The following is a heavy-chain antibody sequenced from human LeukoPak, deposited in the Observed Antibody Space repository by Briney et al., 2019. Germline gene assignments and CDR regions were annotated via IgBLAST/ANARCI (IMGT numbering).Heavy chain of an antibody. J-gene: IGHJ4*02. Sequence: SQTLSLTCTVSGGSISSGGYYWSWIRQHPGKGLEWIGYIYYSGSTYYNPSLKSRVTISVDTSKNQFSLKLSSVTAADTAVYYCARGGCSSTSCYYFDYWGQGTLVTVSS. D-gene: IGHD2-2*01. CDR3: ARGGCSSTSCYYFDY. CDR2: IYYSGST. CDR1: GGSISSGGYY. V-gene: IGHV4-31*03.